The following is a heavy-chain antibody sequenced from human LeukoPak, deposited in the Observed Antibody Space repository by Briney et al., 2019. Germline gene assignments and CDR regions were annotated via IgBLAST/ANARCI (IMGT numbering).Heavy chain of an antibody. D-gene: IGHD3-10*01. V-gene: IGHV4-4*07. CDR3: AREGGSGRGLDP. J-gene: IGHJ5*02. CDR1: GGSIGGYY. Sequence: SETLSLTCSVSGGSIGGYYWTWIRQPAGKGLEWIGRFYISEITNYNPSLKSRVTMSVDTSKNQFSLNLTSVTAADTAVYYCAREGGSGRGLDPWGQGTLVTVSS. CDR2: FYISEIT.